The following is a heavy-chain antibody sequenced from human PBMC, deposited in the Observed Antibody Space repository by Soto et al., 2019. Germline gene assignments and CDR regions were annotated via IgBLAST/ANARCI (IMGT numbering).Heavy chain of an antibody. J-gene: IGHJ6*02. V-gene: IGHV4-31*03. Sequence: SETLSLTCTVSGGSISSGGYYWSWIRQHPGKGLEWIGYIYYSGSTYYNPSLKSRVTISVDTSKNQFSLKLSSVTAADTAVYYCARGNFGNLSHGNIVVVVAVLGRGYGMDVWGQGTTVTVSS. CDR2: IYYSGST. D-gene: IGHD2-15*01. CDR3: ARGNFGNLSHGNIVVVVAVLGRGYGMDV. CDR1: GGSISSGGYY.